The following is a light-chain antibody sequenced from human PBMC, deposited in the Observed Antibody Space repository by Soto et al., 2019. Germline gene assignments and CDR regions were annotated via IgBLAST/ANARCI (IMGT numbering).Light chain of an antibody. CDR3: QQYNSFSLIT. CDR1: QTISSW. Sequence: DIQITQPPSTLSGSVRDRVTITSRASQTISSWLAWYQQKPGKAPKILISDASILENGVPSRFSGTGSGTEFTLTISNLQPDDFATYFCQQYNSFSLITFGQGTKVDIK. V-gene: IGKV1-5*01. CDR2: DAS. J-gene: IGKJ1*01.